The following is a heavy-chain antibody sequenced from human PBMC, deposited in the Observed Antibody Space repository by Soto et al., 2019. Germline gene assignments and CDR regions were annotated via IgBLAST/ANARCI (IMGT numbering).Heavy chain of an antibody. CDR1: GGSFSGYY. CDR3: ARDRCGNYYHYGMDV. V-gene: IGHV4-34*01. J-gene: IGHJ6*02. CDR2: INHSGGT. D-gene: IGHD1-1*01. Sequence: PSETLSLTCAVYGGSFSGYYWSWIRQPPGKGLEWIGEINHSGGTNYNPSLKSRVTISVDMSKKQFYLKVSSVIAADTAVYYCARDRCGNYYHYGMDVWGQGTTVTVSS.